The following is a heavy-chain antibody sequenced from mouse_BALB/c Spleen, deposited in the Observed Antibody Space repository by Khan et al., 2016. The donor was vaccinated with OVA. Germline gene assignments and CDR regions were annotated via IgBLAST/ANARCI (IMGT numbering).Heavy chain of an antibody. D-gene: IGHD2-10*01. Sequence: QVQLKQSGPGLVAPSQSLSITCTVSGFSLTGYGVNWVRQPPGKGLEWLGMIWGDGSTDYNSALKSRLSITKDNYKSQVFLQMNSLQTDDTARYYCARAYYANYREAMDYWGQGNSVTVAS. J-gene: IGHJ4*01. CDR1: GFSLTGYG. CDR2: IWGDGST. CDR3: ARAYYANYREAMDY. V-gene: IGHV2-6-7*01.